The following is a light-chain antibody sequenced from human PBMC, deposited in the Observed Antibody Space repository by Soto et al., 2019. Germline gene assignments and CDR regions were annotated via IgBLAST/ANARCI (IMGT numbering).Light chain of an antibody. Sequence: DIVMTQSPDSLAVSLGERATINCKSSQSVLYSSNNKNYLAWYQQKPGQPPKLLIYWASTRESGVPDRFSGSGSGTDFTLTISSLQAADVAAYYCQQYYSTPLYTFGQGTKLEIK. CDR1: QSVLYSSNNKNY. J-gene: IGKJ2*01. V-gene: IGKV4-1*01. CDR2: WAS. CDR3: QQYYSTPLYT.